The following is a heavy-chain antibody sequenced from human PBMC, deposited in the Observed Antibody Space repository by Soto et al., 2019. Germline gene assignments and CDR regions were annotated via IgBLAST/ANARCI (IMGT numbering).Heavy chain of an antibody. D-gene: IGHD2-2*01. CDR3: ARAFYCSSTSCLGRFDF. CDR2: ISAYNGNT. Sequence: ASVKVSCKASGYTFTSYGISWVRQAPGQGLEWMGWISAYNGNTNYAQKLQGRVTMTTDTSTSAAYMELRSLRSDDTAVYYCARAFYCSSTSCLGRFDFWGQGTLVTVSS. CDR1: GYTFTSYG. J-gene: IGHJ4*02. V-gene: IGHV1-18*01.